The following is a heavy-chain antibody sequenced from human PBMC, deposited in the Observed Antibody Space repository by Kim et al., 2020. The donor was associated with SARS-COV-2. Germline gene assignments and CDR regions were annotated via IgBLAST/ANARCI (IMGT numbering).Heavy chain of an antibody. J-gene: IGHJ4*02. Sequence: SETLSLTCTVSGGSISSYYWSWIRQPPGKGLEWIGYIYYSGSTNYNPSLKSRVTISDTSKNQFSLKLSSVTAADTAVYYCARLHGYSSGWHPYFDYWGQGTLVTVSS. V-gene: IGHV4-59*08. CDR3: ARLHGYSSGWHPYFDY. CDR2: IYYSGST. CDR1: GGSISSYY. D-gene: IGHD6-19*01.